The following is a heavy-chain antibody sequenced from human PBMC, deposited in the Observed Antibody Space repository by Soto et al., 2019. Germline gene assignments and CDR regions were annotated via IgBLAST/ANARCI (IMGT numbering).Heavy chain of an antibody. V-gene: IGHV5-51*01. CDR3: ATAMVRGVSGANWFDP. D-gene: IGHD3-10*01. CDR2: IFPGDSDT. Sequence: GESLKISCKGSGYSFTSYWIGWVRQMPGKGLEWMGIIFPGDSDTRYSPSFQGQISISADRSISTAYLQWSSLKASDTAMYYCATAMVRGVSGANWFDPWGQGTLVTVSS. J-gene: IGHJ5*02. CDR1: GYSFTSYW.